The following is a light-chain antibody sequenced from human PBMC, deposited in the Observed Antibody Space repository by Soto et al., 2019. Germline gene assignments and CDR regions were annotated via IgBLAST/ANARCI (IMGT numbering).Light chain of an antibody. J-gene: IGKJ4*01. Sequence: DVQMTQSPSTLSASVGDRVTITCRASQSISSWLAWYQQKPGKAPKLLIYDASSLESGVPSRFSGSGSGTEFTLTISSLQPEDVATYYCQQGKSFPLTFGGGTKVDIK. CDR3: QQGKSFPLT. CDR1: QSISSW. CDR2: DAS. V-gene: IGKV1-5*01.